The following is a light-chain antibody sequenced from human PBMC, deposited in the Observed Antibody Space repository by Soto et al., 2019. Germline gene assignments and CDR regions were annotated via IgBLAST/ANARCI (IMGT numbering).Light chain of an antibody. CDR3: QQSYSTRWT. Sequence: DIQMTQSPSSLSASVGDRVTITCRASQSISDILNWYQQKSGKAPKLLIYAASSLQSGVPSRFSGSGSGTDFTLTISSLQPEDFATYYCQQSYSTRWTFGQGTKVEIK. CDR2: AAS. CDR1: QSISDI. V-gene: IGKV1-39*01. J-gene: IGKJ1*01.